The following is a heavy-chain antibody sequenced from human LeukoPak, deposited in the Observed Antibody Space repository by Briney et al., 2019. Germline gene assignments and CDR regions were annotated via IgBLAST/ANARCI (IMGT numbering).Heavy chain of an antibody. CDR2: IYYSGST. D-gene: IGHD3-3*01. Sequence: RSSETLSLTCTVSGGSISSSSYYWGWIRQPPGKGLEWIGSIYYSGSTYYNPSLKSRVTISVDTSKNQFSLKLSSVTAADTAVYYCASSPNYDFWSGYYATAWYFDYWGQGTLVTVSS. CDR1: GGSISSSSYY. CDR3: ASSPNYDFWSGYYATAWYFDY. V-gene: IGHV4-39*01. J-gene: IGHJ4*02.